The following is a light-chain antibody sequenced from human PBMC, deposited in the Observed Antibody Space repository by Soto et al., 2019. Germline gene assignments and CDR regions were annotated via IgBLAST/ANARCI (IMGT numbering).Light chain of an antibody. Sequence: EIVLTKYPGTLSLSPGERATLSCRVSQSVGSRYLAWYQQKPGQAPRLLIYGTSNRATGIPDRFSGSGSGTDFTLTISRLEPEDFAVYYCQQYDSSPRTFGQGTKVDIK. J-gene: IGKJ1*01. CDR2: GTS. CDR3: QQYDSSPRT. V-gene: IGKV3-20*01. CDR1: QSVGSRY.